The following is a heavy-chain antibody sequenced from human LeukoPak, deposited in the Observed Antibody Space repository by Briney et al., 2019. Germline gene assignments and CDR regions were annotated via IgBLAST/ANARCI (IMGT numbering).Heavy chain of an antibody. CDR3: ARGSDYYDSSGYLHDYGMDV. V-gene: IGHV4-34*01. CDR1: GGSFSGYY. J-gene: IGHJ6*02. CDR2: INHSGST. Sequence: SETLSLTCAVYGGSFSGYYWSWIRQPPGKGLEWIGEINHSGSTNYNPSLKSRVTISVDTSKNQFSLKLSSVTAADTAVYYCARGSDYYDSSGYLHDYGMDVWGQGTTVTVSS. D-gene: IGHD3-22*01.